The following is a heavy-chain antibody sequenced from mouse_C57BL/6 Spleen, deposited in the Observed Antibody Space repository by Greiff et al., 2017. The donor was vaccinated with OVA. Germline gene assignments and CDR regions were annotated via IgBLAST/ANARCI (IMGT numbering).Heavy chain of an antibody. J-gene: IGHJ2*01. CDR2: INPNNGGT. Sequence: EVQLQQSGPELVKPGASVKISCKASGYTFTDYYMNWVKQSHGKSLEWIGDINPNNGGTSYNQKFKGKATLTVDTSSSTAYMELRSLTSEDSAVYYCSRGGDDYLYYFDYWGQGTTLTVSS. CDR3: SRGGDDYLYYFDY. CDR1: GYTFTDYY. V-gene: IGHV1-26*01. D-gene: IGHD2-4*01.